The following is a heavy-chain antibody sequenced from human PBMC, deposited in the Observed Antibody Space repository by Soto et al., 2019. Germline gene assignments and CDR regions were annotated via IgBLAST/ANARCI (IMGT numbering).Heavy chain of an antibody. CDR2: ISWNSGNI. V-gene: IGHV3-9*01. Sequence: EEQLVESGGTLVQPGRSLRLSCAASGFTFDDYAMHWVRQAPGKGLEWVSGISWNSGNIGYADSVKGRFTISRDNAKNSLYLKMNSLRAEDTALYYCAKDGFAFSCYYGMVVWGQGTTVTVSS. CDR3: AKDGFAFSCYYGMVV. CDR1: GFTFDDYA. J-gene: IGHJ6*02.